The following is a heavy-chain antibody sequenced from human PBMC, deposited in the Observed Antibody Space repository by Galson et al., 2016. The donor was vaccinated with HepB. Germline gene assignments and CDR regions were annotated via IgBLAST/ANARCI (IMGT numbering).Heavy chain of an antibody. CDR1: GFTVSNNY. CDR2: IYSDGST. D-gene: IGHD2-15*01. CDR3: GRGPRVGVTGDF. V-gene: IGHV3-53*01. J-gene: IGHJ4*02. Sequence: SLRLSCAASGFTVSNNYMTWVRQAPGKGLEWVSLIYSDGSTRYAGSVKGRFTISRDNSKNTLFLKMNSLRAEDTAMDYCGRGPRVGVTGDFWGQGTLVTVSS.